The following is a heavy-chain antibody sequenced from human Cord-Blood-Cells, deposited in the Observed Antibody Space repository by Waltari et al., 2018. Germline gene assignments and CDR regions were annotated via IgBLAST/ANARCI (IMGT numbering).Heavy chain of an antibody. D-gene: IGHD2-15*01. V-gene: IGHV1-69*01. J-gene: IGHJ6*02. Sequence: QVQLVQSGAEVKKPGSSVKVSCKASGGTFSSYAISWVRQAPGPGLEWMGGIIPIFGTANYAQKFQGRVTITADESTSTAYMELSSLRSEDTAVYYCARRCNGGSCYSDYYYGMDVWGQGTTVTVSS. CDR3: ARRCNGGSCYSDYYYGMDV. CDR1: GGTFSSYA. CDR2: IIPIFGTA.